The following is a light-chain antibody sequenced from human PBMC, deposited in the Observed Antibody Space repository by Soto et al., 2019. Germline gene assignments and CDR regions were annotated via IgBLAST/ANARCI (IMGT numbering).Light chain of an antibody. CDR3: QQYRSSWT. J-gene: IGKJ1*01. Sequence: DIQMTQSPSTLSASLGDRVTITCRASQSISSWLAWYQQKPGKAPKLLIYDASSLESGVPSRFSGSGSGTEFTLTISSLQPDDFATYYCQQYRSSWTFGQGTKVDIK. CDR1: QSISSW. V-gene: IGKV1-5*01. CDR2: DAS.